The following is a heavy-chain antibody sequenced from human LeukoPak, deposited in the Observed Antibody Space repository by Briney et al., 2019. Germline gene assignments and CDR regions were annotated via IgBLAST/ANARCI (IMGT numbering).Heavy chain of an antibody. Sequence: GGSLRLSCAASGFTLSSYAMSWVRQAPGKGLEWVSAISGSGGSTYYADSVKGRFTISRDNSKNTLYLQMNSLRAEDTAVYYCATSKGDILTGYYNAAFDYWGQGTLVTVSS. CDR3: ATSKGDILTGYYNAAFDY. V-gene: IGHV3-23*01. CDR2: ISGSGGST. D-gene: IGHD3-9*01. CDR1: GFTLSSYA. J-gene: IGHJ4*02.